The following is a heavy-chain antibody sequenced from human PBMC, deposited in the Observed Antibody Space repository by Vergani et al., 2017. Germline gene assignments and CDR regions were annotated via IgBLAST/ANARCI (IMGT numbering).Heavy chain of an antibody. V-gene: IGHV1-69*13. CDR1: GGPFKNSA. CDR2: IITFFGTT. J-gene: IGHJ6*02. Sequence: QVQLVQSGAEVKKPGSSVKVSCKASGGPFKNSAFSWVRQVPGQGLEWMGRIITFFGTTDYAQKFQGRFTIIADEFTKTVDMQLSNLRSEDTAVYYCAGERDRXTTIRYDYYGMDVWGQGTTVTVSS. CDR3: AGERDRXTTIRYDYYGMDV. D-gene: IGHD5-12*01.